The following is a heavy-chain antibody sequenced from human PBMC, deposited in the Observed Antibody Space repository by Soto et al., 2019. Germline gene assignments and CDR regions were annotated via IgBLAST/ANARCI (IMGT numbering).Heavy chain of an antibody. Sequence: PSETLSLTCTVSGGSISSGDYYWCWIRQPPGKGLEWIGYIYYSGSTYYNPSLKSRVTISVDTSKNQFSLKLSSVTAADTALYYCARELVVVPQLEFFDYWGQGTLVTVSS. J-gene: IGHJ4*02. CDR3: ARELVVVPQLEFFDY. CDR2: IYYSGST. V-gene: IGHV4-30-4*01. CDR1: GGSISSGDYY. D-gene: IGHD2-15*01.